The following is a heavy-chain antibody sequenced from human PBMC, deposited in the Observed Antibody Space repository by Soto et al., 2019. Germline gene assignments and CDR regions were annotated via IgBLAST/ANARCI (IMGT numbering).Heavy chain of an antibody. J-gene: IGHJ4*02. V-gene: IGHV3-7*01. Sequence: GGSLRLSCAASGFTFSSYWMSWVRQAPGKGLEWVANIKQDGSEKYYVESVKGRFTISRDNARNSLYLQMNSLRAEDTAVFYCARDRDIVVVVAAHLDYWGQGTLVTVSS. CDR3: ARDRDIVVVVAAHLDY. CDR2: IKQDGSEK. CDR1: GFTFSSYW. D-gene: IGHD2-15*01.